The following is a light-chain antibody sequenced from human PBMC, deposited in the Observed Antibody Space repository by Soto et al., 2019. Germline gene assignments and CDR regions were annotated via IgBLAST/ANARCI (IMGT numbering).Light chain of an antibody. CDR2: AAS. J-gene: IGKJ2*01. V-gene: IGKV1-39*01. Sequence: DIQMTQSPSSLSASVGDRVTITCRASQSIAYYLNWFQQKPGKAPKLLIYAASSLQSGVPSRFSGSGSGTDFTLYISSLQPEDFATYYCQQSSNSPMYTFGQGTKLYVK. CDR3: QQSSNSPMYT. CDR1: QSIAYY.